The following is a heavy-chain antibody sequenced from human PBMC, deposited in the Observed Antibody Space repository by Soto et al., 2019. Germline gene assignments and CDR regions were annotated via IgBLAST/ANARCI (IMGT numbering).Heavy chain of an antibody. CDR1: GYIFTSYA. V-gene: IGHV1-3*01. Sequence: ASVNVSCKAAGYIFTSYAMHWVRQAPGQRLEWMAWINAGNGNTRYSQKFHGRVTITRDTSASTAYMELSGLRSDDTAVYYCARQGPYSSGWPPKLSLDYWGQGTLVTVSS. CDR3: ARQGPYSSGWPPKLSLDY. J-gene: IGHJ4*01. D-gene: IGHD6-19*01. CDR2: INAGNGNT.